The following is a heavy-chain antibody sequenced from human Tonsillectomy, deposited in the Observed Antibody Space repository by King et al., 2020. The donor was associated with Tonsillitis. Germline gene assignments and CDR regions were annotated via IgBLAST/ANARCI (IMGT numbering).Heavy chain of an antibody. CDR1: GFTFSSYA. J-gene: IGHJ6*02. CDR2: ISYGGSDR. V-gene: IGHV3-30*04. Sequence: QLVQSGGGVVQPGRSLRLSCAASGFTFSSYAMHWVRQAPGKGLEWVAVISYGGSDRHYADSVKGRFTISRDNSKNTLYLQMNSLRAEDTAVYYCARGGMDTGRDYYGMDVWGQGTTVTVSS. CDR3: ARGGMDTGRDYYGMDV. D-gene: IGHD5-18*01.